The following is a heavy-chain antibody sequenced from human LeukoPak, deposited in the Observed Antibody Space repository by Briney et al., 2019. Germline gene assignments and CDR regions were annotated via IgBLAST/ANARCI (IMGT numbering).Heavy chain of an antibody. CDR2: IYSGGST. V-gene: IGHV3-53*01. CDR3: ARAVKGIAATPYYYYMDV. CDR1: GFTVSSNY. J-gene: IGHJ6*03. Sequence: GGSLRLSCAASGFTVSSNYMSWVRQAPGKGLEWVSVIYSGGSTYYADSVKGRFTISRDNSKNTLYLQMNSLRAEDTAVYYCARAVKGIAATPYYYYMDVWGKGTTVTISS. D-gene: IGHD6-13*01.